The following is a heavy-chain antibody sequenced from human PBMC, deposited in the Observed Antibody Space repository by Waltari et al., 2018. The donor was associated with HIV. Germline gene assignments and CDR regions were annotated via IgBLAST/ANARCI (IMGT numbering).Heavy chain of an antibody. D-gene: IGHD3-3*01. CDR3: ARGLSNSDYDSCGCDNWFDP. CDR2: MNPNSGNT. J-gene: IGHJ5*02. V-gene: IGHV1-8*01. CDR1: GYTFTSYD. Sequence: QVQLVQSGAEVKKPGASVKVSCKASGYTFTSYDINWVRQATGQGLAWMGWMNPNSGNTGYAQKFQGRVTMTRNTSISTAYMELSSLRSEDTAVYYCARGLSNSDYDSCGCDNWFDPWGQGTLVTVSS.